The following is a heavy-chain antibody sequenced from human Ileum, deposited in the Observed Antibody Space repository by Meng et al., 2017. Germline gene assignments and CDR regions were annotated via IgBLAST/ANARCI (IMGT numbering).Heavy chain of an antibody. D-gene: IGHD3-22*01. CDR2: INSDGSST. J-gene: IGHJ4*02. CDR1: GFSFSSYW. CDR3: ARGYDSGDY. Sequence: QLVAFGGGSVPPGGSLRLSCAASGFSFSSYWIDWVRPAPGKGLVWVSRINSDGSSTSYADSVKGRFTISRDNAKNTLYLQMNSLRAEDTAVYYCARGYDSGDYWGQGTLVTVSS. V-gene: IGHV3-74*01.